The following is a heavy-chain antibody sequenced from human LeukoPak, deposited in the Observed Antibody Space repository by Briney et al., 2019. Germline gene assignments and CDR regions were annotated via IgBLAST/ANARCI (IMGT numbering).Heavy chain of an antibody. CDR1: RYSISSGYY. CDR2: IYRSGST. CDR3: ARDSNGGGAADY. V-gene: IGHV4-38-2*02. J-gene: IGHJ4*02. Sequence: SETLSLTCTVSRYSISSGYYWGWIRQPPGQGLEWIGSIYRSGSTYYNSSLKSRVTISVDTSKNQFSLKLSSVTAADTAVYYCARDSNGGGAADYWGQGTLVTVSS. D-gene: IGHD1-26*01.